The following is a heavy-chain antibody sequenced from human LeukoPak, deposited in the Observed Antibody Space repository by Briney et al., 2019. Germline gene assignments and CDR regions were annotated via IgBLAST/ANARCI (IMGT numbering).Heavy chain of an antibody. V-gene: IGHV3-53*01. D-gene: IGHD2-15*01. CDR1: GFTVSSNY. CDR3: ARIYCSGGSCYSYYYYGMDV. Sequence: PGGSLRLSCAASGFTVSSNYMSWVRQAPGKGLEWVSVIYSGGSTYYADSVKGRFTISRDNSKNTLYLQMNSLRAEDTAVYYCARIYCSGGSCYSYYYYGMDVWGQGTTVTVSS. J-gene: IGHJ6*02. CDR2: IYSGGST.